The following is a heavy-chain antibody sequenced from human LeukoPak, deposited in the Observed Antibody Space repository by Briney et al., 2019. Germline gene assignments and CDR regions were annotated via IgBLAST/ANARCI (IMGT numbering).Heavy chain of an antibody. Sequence: GGSLRLSCAASGFTFSKYGMSWVRQAPGKGLEWVAVISYDGSNKYYADSVKGRFTVSRDNSKNTLYLQMNSLRAEDTAVYYCAKENIVGAVYYYYGMDVWGQGTTVTVSS. J-gene: IGHJ6*02. CDR1: GFTFSKYG. CDR2: ISYDGSNK. V-gene: IGHV3-30*18. D-gene: IGHD1-26*01. CDR3: AKENIVGAVYYYYGMDV.